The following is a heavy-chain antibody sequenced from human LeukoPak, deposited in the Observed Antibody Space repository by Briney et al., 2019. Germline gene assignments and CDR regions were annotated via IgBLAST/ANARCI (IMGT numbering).Heavy chain of an antibody. Sequence: PSGGSLRLSCVASGFTLSTYEMNWVRQAPGKGLEWVSHIGSTGYTRHYADSVKGRFTISRDSATNSSYLQMDSLRAEDTSLYYCARDGTRGVADAFDIWGPGTMVTVSS. CDR3: ARDGTRGVADAFDI. J-gene: IGHJ3*02. CDR2: IGSTGYTR. D-gene: IGHD1-26*01. V-gene: IGHV3-48*03. CDR1: GFTLSTYE.